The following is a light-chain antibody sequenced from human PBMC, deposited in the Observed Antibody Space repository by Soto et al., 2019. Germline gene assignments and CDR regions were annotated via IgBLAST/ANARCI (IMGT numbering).Light chain of an antibody. CDR3: QQFDTSPPST. CDR1: QSVSSNY. Sequence: EIVLTQSPGTLSLSPGERATLYCRASQSVSSNYLAWYQQKPGQAPRLLIYGASSRATGIPDRFSGSGSGTDFTLTISRLEPGDFAVYYCQQFDTSPPSTFGQGTRLEIK. CDR2: GAS. J-gene: IGKJ5*01. V-gene: IGKV3-20*01.